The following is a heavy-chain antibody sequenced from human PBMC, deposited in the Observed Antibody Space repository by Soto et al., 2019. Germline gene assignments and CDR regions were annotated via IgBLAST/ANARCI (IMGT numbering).Heavy chain of an antibody. V-gene: IGHV1-3*01. CDR3: ARGIAVPVDPDY. CDR2: INAGNGNT. Sequence: QVQLVQSGAEVKTPAASVKLSCKASGYTFTSYAMHWVRQAPGQSLEWMGWINAGNGNTKYSQRFQGRVTITRDTSASTAYMDLSSLRSEDTAVYYCARGIAVPVDPDYWGQGTLVTVSS. D-gene: IGHD6-19*01. CDR1: GYTFTSYA. J-gene: IGHJ4*02.